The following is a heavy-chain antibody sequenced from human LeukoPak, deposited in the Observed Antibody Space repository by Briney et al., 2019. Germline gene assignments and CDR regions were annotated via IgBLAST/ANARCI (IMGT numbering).Heavy chain of an antibody. J-gene: IGHJ4*02. CDR1: GGSISNNY. V-gene: IGHV4-59*08. CDR3: ARHLRGYSYGHFDY. Sequence: SETLSLTCTVSGGSISNNYWSWIRQPPGKGLEWIGYIYNSGSTNYNPSLKSRVTISVDTSKNQFSLKLSSVTAADTAVYYCARHLRGYSYGHFDYWGQGTLVTVSS. CDR2: IYNSGST. D-gene: IGHD5-18*01.